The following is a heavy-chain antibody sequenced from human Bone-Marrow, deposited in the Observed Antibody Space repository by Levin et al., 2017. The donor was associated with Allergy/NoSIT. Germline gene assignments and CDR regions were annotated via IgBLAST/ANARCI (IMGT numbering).Heavy chain of an antibody. V-gene: IGHV4-61*09. CDR1: GVSITSGSYY. D-gene: IGHD2-21*01. CDR2: SYTSGNI. Sequence: SETLSLTCTVSGVSITSGSYYWSWIRQPAGTGLEWIGHSYTSGNITYNPSLKSRVTISLDTSKNQFSLKLRSVTAADTAVYHCARVLQYSYYYTDVWGKGTMVTVSS. J-gene: IGHJ6*03. CDR3: ARVLQYSYYYTDV.